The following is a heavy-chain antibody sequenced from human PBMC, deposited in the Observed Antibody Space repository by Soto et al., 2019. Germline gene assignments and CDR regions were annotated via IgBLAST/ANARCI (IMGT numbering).Heavy chain of an antibody. CDR1: GFTFSNYA. Sequence: EVQLLESGGGLVQPGGSLRLSCAAPGFTFSNYAMNWVRQPPGKGLEWVSVISGSGGSTYYADSVKGRFTISRDNSKNTLDLERNSGRGEDTAVYYWARRSRGWDFDYWGQGTLVTVSS. V-gene: IGHV3-23*01. CDR3: ARRSRGWDFDY. J-gene: IGHJ4*02. CDR2: ISGSGGST. D-gene: IGHD6-19*01.